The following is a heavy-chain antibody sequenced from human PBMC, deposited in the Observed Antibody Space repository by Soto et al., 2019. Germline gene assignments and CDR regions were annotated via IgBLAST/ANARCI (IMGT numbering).Heavy chain of an antibody. CDR1: GYTFTSYG. J-gene: IGHJ5*02. V-gene: IGHV1-18*01. CDR2: ISAYNGNT. D-gene: IGHD2-2*01. CDR3: ARVRCSSTSCPHRLWFDP. Sequence: ASVKVSCKASGYTFTSYGISWVRQAPGQGLEWMGWISAYNGNTNYAQKLQGRVTMTTDASTSTAYMELRSLRSDDTAVYYCARVRCSSTSCPHRLWFDPWGQGILVTVSS.